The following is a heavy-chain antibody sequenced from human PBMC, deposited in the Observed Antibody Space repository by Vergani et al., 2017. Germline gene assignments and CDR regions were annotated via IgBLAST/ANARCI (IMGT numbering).Heavy chain of an antibody. Sequence: QVQLQESGPELVKPSQTLSLTCTVSGGSISSGNYYWSWIRQPAGKGLEWIGRIYNSGSTNYNPSLRSRVTISVDTSKNQFSLKLSSVTAADTAVYYSARGGADYDDSSGLYYWGQGTLVTVAS. CDR2: IYNSGST. D-gene: IGHD3-22*01. V-gene: IGHV4-61*02. CDR3: ARGGADYDDSSGLYY. CDR1: GGSISSGNYY. J-gene: IGHJ4*02.